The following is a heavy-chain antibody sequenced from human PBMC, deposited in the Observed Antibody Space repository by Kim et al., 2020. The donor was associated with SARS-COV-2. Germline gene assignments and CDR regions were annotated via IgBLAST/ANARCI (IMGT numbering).Heavy chain of an antibody. CDR1: GLTFDDYA. D-gene: IGHD3-10*01. V-gene: IGHV3-43*02. CDR3: AKDGVSLLWSIGWGENYYYYMDV. CDR2: ISGDGGSS. J-gene: IGHJ6*03. Sequence: GGSLRLSCAASGLTFDDYAMHWVRQAPGKGLEWVSLISGDGGSSYYADSVKGRFTISRDNSKDSLYLQMNSLRIEDTALYYCAKDGVSLLWSIGWGENYYYYMDVWGTGTTVTFSS.